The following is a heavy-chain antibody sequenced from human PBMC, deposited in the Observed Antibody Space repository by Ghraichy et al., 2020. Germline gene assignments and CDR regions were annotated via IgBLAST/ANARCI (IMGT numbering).Heavy chain of an antibody. D-gene: IGHD4-23*01. CDR2: ISSNGGST. CDR1: GFTFSSYA. CDR3: AGDYGGNSYSFDI. J-gene: IGHJ3*02. Sequence: GESLNISCAASGFTFSSYAMHWVRQAPGKGLEYVSAISSNGGSTYYANSVKGRFTISRDNSKNTLYLQMGSLRAEDMAVYYCAGDYGGNSYSFDIWGQGTMVTVYS. V-gene: IGHV3-64*01.